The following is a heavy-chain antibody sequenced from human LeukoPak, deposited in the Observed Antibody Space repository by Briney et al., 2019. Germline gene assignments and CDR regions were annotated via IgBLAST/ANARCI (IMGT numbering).Heavy chain of an antibody. CDR2: IHSGGTT. V-gene: IGHV3-53*01. CDR1: GFTVSNNY. CDR3: ARDSDSGYGPFAS. D-gene: IGHD5-12*01. J-gene: IGHJ4*02. Sequence: QAGGSLRLSCAASGFTVSNNYMSWVRQAPGKGLEWVSVIHSGGTTNYADPVQGRFTISRDNSKTTVYLHMNSLRAEDTAVYYCARDSDSGYGPFASWGQGTLVTVSS.